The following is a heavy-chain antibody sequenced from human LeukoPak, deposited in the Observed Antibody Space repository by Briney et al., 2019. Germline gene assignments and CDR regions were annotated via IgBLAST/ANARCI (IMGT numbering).Heavy chain of an antibody. V-gene: IGHV3-21*06. CDR2: IGPTGSDR. J-gene: IGHJ4*02. CDR1: GLTFPTSG. D-gene: IGHD1-14*01. CDR3: ATETNGRHYDY. Sequence: GGSLRLSCTASGLTFPTSGFNWVRQAPGKGLEWVASIGPTGSDRYHADSIKGRFTISRDNANNFLYLQMNSLRAEDTAVYYCATETNGRHYDYWGQGTLLTVPS.